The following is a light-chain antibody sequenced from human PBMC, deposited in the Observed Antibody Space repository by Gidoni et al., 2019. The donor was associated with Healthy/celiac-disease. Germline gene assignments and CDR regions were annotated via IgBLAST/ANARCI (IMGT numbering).Light chain of an antibody. J-gene: IGLJ2*01. Sequence: LVLTQPTSASASPGAPVKLTCTLSSGHSSNAIAWHQQQPETGPRYLMKLNSDGSHSKGDGIPDRVSGSSSGAERYLTISSLQSEDEADYYCQTWGTGLVVFGGGTKLTVL. CDR2: LNSDGSH. V-gene: IGLV4-69*01. CDR3: QTWGTGLVV. CDR1: SGHSSNA.